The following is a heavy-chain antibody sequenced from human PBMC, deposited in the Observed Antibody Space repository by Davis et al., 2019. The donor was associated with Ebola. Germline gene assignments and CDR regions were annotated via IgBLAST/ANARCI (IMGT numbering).Heavy chain of an antibody. CDR2: INGDGSTS. V-gene: IGHV3-74*01. D-gene: IGHD3-16*01. Sequence: GESLKISCAASGFTFSSYWMHWVRQAPGTGLMWVSRINGDGSTSNYADSVQGRFTISRDNAKNTLYLQMNSLRTEETAVYYCTRGGAWGASNGMDVWGKGTTFTVSS. CDR3: TRGGAWGASNGMDV. J-gene: IGHJ6*04. CDR1: GFTFSSYW.